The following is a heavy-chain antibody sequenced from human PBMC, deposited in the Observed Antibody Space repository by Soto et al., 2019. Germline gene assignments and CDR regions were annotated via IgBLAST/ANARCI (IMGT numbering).Heavy chain of an antibody. CDR2: IVNSGDIS. V-gene: IGHV3-23*01. Sequence: GSLRLSCSASGXDVSSHTMIWVRQAPGKGLEWVASIVNSGDISNYGDSVKGRFNISRDNSKNTLYLQMNSLRAEDTAIYFCARRQVGATKGKSWFDSWGQGTLGTVSS. J-gene: IGHJ5*01. D-gene: IGHD1-26*01. CDR1: GXDVSSHT. CDR3: ARRQVGATKGKSWFDS.